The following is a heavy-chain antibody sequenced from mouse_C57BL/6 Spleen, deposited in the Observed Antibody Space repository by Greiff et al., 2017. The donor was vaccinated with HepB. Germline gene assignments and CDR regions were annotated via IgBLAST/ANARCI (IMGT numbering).Heavy chain of an antibody. Sequence: QVQLQQPGAELVMPGASVKLSCKASGYTFTSYWMHWVKQRPGQGLEWIGEIDPSDSYTNYNQKFKGKSTLTVDKSSSTAYMQLSSLTSEDSAVYYCARFTTGRNPLWYFDVWGTGTTVTVSS. CDR3: ARFTTGRNPLWYFDV. V-gene: IGHV1-69*01. D-gene: IGHD1-1*01. CDR1: GYTFTSYW. J-gene: IGHJ1*03. CDR2: IDPSDSYT.